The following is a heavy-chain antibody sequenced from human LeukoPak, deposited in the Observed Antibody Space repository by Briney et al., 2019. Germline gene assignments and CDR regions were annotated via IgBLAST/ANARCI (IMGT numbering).Heavy chain of an antibody. CDR2: ISSEGSNK. V-gene: IGHV3-30*04. Sequence: GGSMRLCCAASGFTFSSYAMHWVRQAPGKGMERVAVISSEGSNKYYADYVQGRFTISMDNSNSTLYVQMNSLRAEDTAVYYCARDYHIRSDAFDIWGQRTMVTVSS. D-gene: IGHD2-21*01. J-gene: IGHJ3*02. CDR1: GFTFSSYA. CDR3: ARDYHIRSDAFDI.